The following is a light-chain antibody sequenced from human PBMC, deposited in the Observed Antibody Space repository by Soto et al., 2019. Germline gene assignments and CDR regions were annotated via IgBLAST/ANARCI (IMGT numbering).Light chain of an antibody. Sequence: EIVLAQSPCTLSLSPGERATLSCRASQSVTSNYLAWYQQKPGQAPRLLIYGASTRATGIPDRFSGSGSGTDFTLTISRLEPEDFAVYYCQQYGTSPPYTFGHGTKLEIK. CDR1: QSVTSNY. J-gene: IGKJ2*01. CDR3: QQYGTSPPYT. V-gene: IGKV3-20*01. CDR2: GAS.